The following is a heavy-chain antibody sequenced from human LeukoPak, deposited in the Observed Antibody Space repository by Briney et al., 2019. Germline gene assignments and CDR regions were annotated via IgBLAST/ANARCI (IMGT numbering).Heavy chain of an antibody. Sequence: SQTLSLTCAISGDSVSSNSAAGNWIRQSPSRGLEWLGRTYYRSKWYNDYAVSVKSRITINPDTSKNQFSLQLNSVTPEDTAVYYCARGSRVEMATIFAPFDYWGQGTLVTVSS. V-gene: IGHV6-1*01. J-gene: IGHJ4*02. CDR3: ARGSRVEMATIFAPFDY. CDR1: GDSVSSNSAA. CDR2: TYYRSKWYN. D-gene: IGHD5-24*01.